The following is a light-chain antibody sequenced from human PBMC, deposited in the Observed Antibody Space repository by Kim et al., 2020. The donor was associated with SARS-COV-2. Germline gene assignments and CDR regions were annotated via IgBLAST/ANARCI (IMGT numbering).Light chain of an antibody. CDR2: DAS. CDR3: QQRSNWPPIT. Sequence: SPGERATLSCRASQSVSSYLAWYQQTPGQAPRLLLYDASNRATGIPARFSGSGSGTDFTLTISSLEPEDFAVYYCQQRSNWPPITFGQGTRLEIK. J-gene: IGKJ5*01. V-gene: IGKV3-11*01. CDR1: QSVSSY.